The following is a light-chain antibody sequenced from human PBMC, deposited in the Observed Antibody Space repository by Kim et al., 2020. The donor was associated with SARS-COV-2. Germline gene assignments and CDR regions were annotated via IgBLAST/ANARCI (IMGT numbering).Light chain of an antibody. Sequence: QAVVTQETSLTVSPGGTVTLTCGSNTGPVTSNQWPYWVQQKPGQVPRTLIYDTNNKHSWTPARFSGSLFGGKAALTLSGAQPDDEADYYCSLNYAGGRMFGGGTQLTVL. V-gene: IGLV7-46*01. CDR3: SLNYAGGRM. CDR1: TGPVTSNQW. J-gene: IGLJ3*02. CDR2: DTN.